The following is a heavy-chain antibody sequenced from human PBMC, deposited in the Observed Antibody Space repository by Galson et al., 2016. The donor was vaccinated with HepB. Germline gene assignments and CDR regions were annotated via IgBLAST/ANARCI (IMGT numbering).Heavy chain of an antibody. V-gene: IGHV3-7*01. CDR1: GFSFGTNW. CDR2: INPDGSQK. Sequence: SLRLSCAASGFSFGTNWMDWVRQTPGKRPEWVASINPDGSQKDYADSVRGRFTISRDNAKNSLLLQMESLRVEDTAVFYCVRDVGYSTFDLWGRGILAIVSS. CDR3: VRDVGYSTFDL. J-gene: IGHJ4*02. D-gene: IGHD3-22*01.